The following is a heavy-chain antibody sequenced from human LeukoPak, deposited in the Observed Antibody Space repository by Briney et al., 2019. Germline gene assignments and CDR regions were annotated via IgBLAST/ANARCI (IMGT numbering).Heavy chain of an antibody. CDR3: ARAVAVYYYDSSGPYYFDY. J-gene: IGHJ4*02. Sequence: GASVKVSCKASGYTFTSYAMHWVRQAPGQRLEWMGWINAGNGNTKYSQKFQGRVTITGDTSASTAYMELSSLRSEDTAVYYCARAVAVYYYDSSGPYYFDYWGQGTLVTVSS. D-gene: IGHD3-22*01. CDR2: INAGNGNT. CDR1: GYTFTSYA. V-gene: IGHV1-3*01.